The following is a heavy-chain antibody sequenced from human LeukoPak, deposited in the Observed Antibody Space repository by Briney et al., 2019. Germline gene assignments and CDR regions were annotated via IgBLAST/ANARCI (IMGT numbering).Heavy chain of an antibody. D-gene: IGHD5-12*01. CDR2: IYNSGST. V-gene: IGHV4-59*01. J-gene: IGHJ4*02. CDR3: AREQPYGGYAPNYFDY. Sequence: GSLRLSCAASGFSFSRYWMTWVRRAPGKGLEWIGYIYNSGSTNYNPSLKSRVTISVDTSKNQFSLKLSSVTAADTAVYYCAREQPYGGYAPNYFDYWGQGTLVTVSS. CDR1: GFSFSRYW.